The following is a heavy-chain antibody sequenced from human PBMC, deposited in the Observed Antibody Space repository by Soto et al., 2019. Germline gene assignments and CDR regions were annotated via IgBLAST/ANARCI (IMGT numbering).Heavy chain of an antibody. CDR2: MNPNSGNT. D-gene: IGHD3-10*01. CDR1: GYTFTSYD. J-gene: IGHJ6*03. Sequence: ASVKVSCKASGYTFTSYDTNWVRQATGQGLEWMGWMNPNSGNTGYAQKFQGRVTMTRNTSISTAYMELSSLRSEDTAVYYCARGICSRGGVGDDVPGGCYYYYYYMDVWGKGTTVTVSS. CDR3: ARGICSRGGVGDDVPGGCYYYYYYMDV. V-gene: IGHV1-8*01.